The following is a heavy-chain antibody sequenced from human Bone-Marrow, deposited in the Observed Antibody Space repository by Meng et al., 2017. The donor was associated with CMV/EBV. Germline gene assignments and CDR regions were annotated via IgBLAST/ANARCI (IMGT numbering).Heavy chain of an antibody. D-gene: IGHD6-13*01. J-gene: IGHJ4*02. Sequence: GESLKTSCAAPGFIFSIYSMQWVRQAPGKGRKWVAFIRYDGGNSLYADAVRGRFTITRDKSKNTLYLQMNSMRVEATGVYYCAYYSSSGYYYDFWGQGTLVTVSS. V-gene: IGHV3-30*02. CDR3: AYYSSSGYYYDF. CDR1: GFIFSIYS. CDR2: IRYDGGNS.